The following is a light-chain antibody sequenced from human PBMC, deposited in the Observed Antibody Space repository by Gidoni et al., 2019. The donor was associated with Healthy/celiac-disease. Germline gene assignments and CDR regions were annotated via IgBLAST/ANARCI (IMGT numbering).Light chain of an antibody. CDR2: DAS. J-gene: IGKJ2*01. CDR1: QSVSSY. Sequence: IVLTQSPATLSLSPGERATLSCRDSQSVSSYLAWYQQKPGQAPRLLIYDASNRATGIPAMFSGSGSGTDFTLTISSLEPEDFAVYYCQQRSNWPPMYTFGQGTKLEIK. V-gene: IGKV3-11*01. CDR3: QQRSNWPPMYT.